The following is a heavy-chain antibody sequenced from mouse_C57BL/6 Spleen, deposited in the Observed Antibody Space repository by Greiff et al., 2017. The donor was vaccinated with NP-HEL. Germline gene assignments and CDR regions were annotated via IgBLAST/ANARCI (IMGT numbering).Heavy chain of an antibody. D-gene: IGHD2-3*01. V-gene: IGHV1-53*01. Sequence: QVQLQQPGTELVKPGASGYTFTSYWMHWVKQRPGQGLEWIGNINPSNGGTNYNEKFKSKATLTVDKSSSTAYMQLSSLTSEDSAVYYCARNDGYWYFDVWGTGTTVTVSS. CDR2: INPSNGGT. CDR3: ARNDGYWYFDV. CDR1: GYTFTSYW. J-gene: IGHJ1*03.